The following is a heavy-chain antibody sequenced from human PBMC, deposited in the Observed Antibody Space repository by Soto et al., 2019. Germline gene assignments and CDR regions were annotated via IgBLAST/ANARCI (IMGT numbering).Heavy chain of an antibody. V-gene: IGHV3-11*06. CDR3: ARNRYYYDSSGYLHYYFDY. Sequence: PGGSLRLSCAASGFTFSDYYMSWIRQAPGKGLEWVSYISSSSYTNYADSVKGRFTISRDNAKNSLYLQMNSLRAEDTAVYYCARNRYYYDSSGYLHYYFDYWGQGTLVTVSS. D-gene: IGHD3-22*01. CDR2: ISSSSYT. J-gene: IGHJ4*02. CDR1: GFTFSDYY.